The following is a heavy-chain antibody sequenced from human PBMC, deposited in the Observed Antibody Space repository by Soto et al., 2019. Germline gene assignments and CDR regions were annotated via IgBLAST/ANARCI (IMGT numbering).Heavy chain of an antibody. CDR1: GFTFRGCS. Sequence: PGGSLRLSCVASGFTFRGCSMNWVRQAPGKGLEWVSYISGSSSTIYYADSVRGRFTISRDNAKNSLYLQMNSLRAEDTAVYYCARDSTPGPVKHWGQGSLVTVSS. CDR3: ARDSTPGPVKH. V-gene: IGHV3-48*01. J-gene: IGHJ4*02. D-gene: IGHD2-21*01. CDR2: ISGSSSTI.